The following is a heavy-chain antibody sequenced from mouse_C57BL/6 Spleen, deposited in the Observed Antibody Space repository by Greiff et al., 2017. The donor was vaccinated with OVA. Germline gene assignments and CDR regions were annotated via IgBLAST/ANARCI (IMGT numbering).Heavy chain of an antibody. CDR2: ISDGGSYT. Sequence: EVQLVESGGGLVKPGGSLKLSCAASGFTFSSYAMSWVRQTPEKRLEWVATISDGGSYTYYPDNVKGRFTISRDNAKNNLYLQMSHLKSEDTAMYYCARDYITTVVATGYWYFDVWGTGTTVTVAS. J-gene: IGHJ1*03. CDR1: GFTFSSYA. CDR3: ARDYITTVVATGYWYFDV. D-gene: IGHD1-1*01. V-gene: IGHV5-4*01.